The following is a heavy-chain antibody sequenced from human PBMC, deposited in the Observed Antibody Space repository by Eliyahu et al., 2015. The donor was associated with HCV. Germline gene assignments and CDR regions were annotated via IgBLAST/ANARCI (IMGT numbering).Heavy chain of an antibody. V-gene: IGHV1-2*02. CDR3: ARDGAALYGMDV. CDR1: GYTFTGYY. D-gene: IGHD6-13*01. Sequence: QVQLVQSGAEVKKPGASVKVSCKASGYTFTGYYMHWVRQAPGQGLEWMGWINPNSGGTNSGGTNYAQKFQGRVTMTRDTSISTAYMELSRLRSDDTAVYYCARDGAALYGMDVWGQGTTVTVSS. CDR2: INPNSGGTNSGGT. J-gene: IGHJ6*02.